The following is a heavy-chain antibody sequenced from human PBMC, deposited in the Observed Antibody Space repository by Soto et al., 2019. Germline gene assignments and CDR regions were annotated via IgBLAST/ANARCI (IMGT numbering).Heavy chain of an antibody. V-gene: IGHV1-18*04. CDR1: GYTFISHG. J-gene: IGHJ6*02. D-gene: IGHD2-15*01. Sequence: ATVKVSCKASGYTFISHGISWARQAPGQGLEWMGWISGKNGNTKYAQEVQGRVTLTTDTSTSTAYMELRSLRSDDTAVYYCARVSSSIVVVPDYGMDVWGQGTTVTVSS. CDR2: ISGKNGNT. CDR3: ARVSSSIVVVPDYGMDV.